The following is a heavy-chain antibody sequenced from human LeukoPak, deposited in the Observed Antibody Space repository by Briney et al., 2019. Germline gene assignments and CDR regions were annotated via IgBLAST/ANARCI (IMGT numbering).Heavy chain of an antibody. CDR2: ISGSGGNT. V-gene: IGHV3-23*01. CDR3: AKDRSSSWQDAFDV. D-gene: IGHD6-13*01. CDR1: GFTFSSYA. J-gene: IGHJ3*01. Sequence: GGSLRLSCAASGFTFSSYAMSWVRQAPGKGLEWVSSISGSGGNTYYADSVKGRHTISRDNSKNTLYLQMDNLRAEDTAVYYCAKDRSSSWQDAFDVWGQGTMVTVSS.